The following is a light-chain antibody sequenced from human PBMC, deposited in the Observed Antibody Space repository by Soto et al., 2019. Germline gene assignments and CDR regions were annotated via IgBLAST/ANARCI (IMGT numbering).Light chain of an antibody. CDR3: CSYAGSYVWV. Sequence: QSVLTQPRSVSGSPGQSVSISCTGTTSDVGSYNYVSWYQQHPGKAPRLMIYVVRKRPSGVPDRFSGSKSGNTASLTISGLRAEDEADYYCCSYAGSYVWVFGGGTKLTVL. V-gene: IGLV2-11*01. J-gene: IGLJ3*02. CDR1: TSDVGSYNY. CDR2: VVR.